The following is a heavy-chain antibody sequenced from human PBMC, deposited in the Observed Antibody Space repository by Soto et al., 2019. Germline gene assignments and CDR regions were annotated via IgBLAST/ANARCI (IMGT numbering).Heavy chain of an antibody. CDR3: ARDLVPDFWRGYWGWFDP. J-gene: IGHJ5*02. CDR1: GGSISSYY. Sequence: SETLSLTCTVSGGSISSYYWSWIRQPPGKGLEWIGYIYYSGSTNYNPSLKSRVTISVDTSKNQFSLKLSSVTAADTAVYYCARDLVPDFWRGYWGWFDPWGQGTLVTVSS. D-gene: IGHD3-3*01. V-gene: IGHV4-59*01. CDR2: IYYSGST.